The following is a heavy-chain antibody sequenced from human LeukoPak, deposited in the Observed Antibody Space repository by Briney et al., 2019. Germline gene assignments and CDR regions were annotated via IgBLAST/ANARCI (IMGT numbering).Heavy chain of an antibody. D-gene: IGHD3-10*01. CDR1: GGSISSYY. CDR3: ARDRRFGELSNYYYGMDV. V-gene: IGHV4-4*07. J-gene: IGHJ6*02. Sequence: SETLSLTCTVSGGSISSYYWSWIRQPAGKGLEWIGHIYTSGSTNYNPSLKSRVTMSVDTSKNQFSLKLSSVTAADTAVYYCARDRRFGELSNYYYGMDVWGQGTTVTVSS. CDR2: IYTSGST.